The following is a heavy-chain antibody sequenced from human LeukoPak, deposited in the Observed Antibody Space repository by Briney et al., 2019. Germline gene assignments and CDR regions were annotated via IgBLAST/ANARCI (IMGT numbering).Heavy chain of an antibody. J-gene: IGHJ3*01. CDR1: GYSFTSYW. CDR2: IYHGDSDT. V-gene: IGHV5-51*01. CDR3: AGRAVNGSTDRGAFYL. Sequence: GESLKIPCKGSGYSFTSYWIGWVRQMPGKGLEWMGIIYHGDSDTCYNPSFQGQVTISADKSISPAYLQWSSLKASDTAMYYCAGRAVNGSTDRGAFYLWGKGKMVSVSS. D-gene: IGHD1-7*01.